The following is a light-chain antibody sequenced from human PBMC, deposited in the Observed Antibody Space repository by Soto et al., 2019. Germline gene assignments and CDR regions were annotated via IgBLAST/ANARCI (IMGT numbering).Light chain of an antibody. J-gene: IGKJ2*01. CDR2: LGS. CDR1: QSLLHSNGYNY. Sequence: DIVMTQSPLSLPVTPGEPASISCRSSQSLLHSNGYNYLDWYLQKPGQSPQLLIYLGSNQASGVPDRFSGSGSGTDFTLKISRVEAEDVGVYYCMQALQTPRTFGLGTKLEIK. V-gene: IGKV2-28*01. CDR3: MQALQTPRT.